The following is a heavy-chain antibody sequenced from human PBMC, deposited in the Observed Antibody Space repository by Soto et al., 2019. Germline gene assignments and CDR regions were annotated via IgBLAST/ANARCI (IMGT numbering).Heavy chain of an antibody. CDR1: GGSITSGGFY. J-gene: IGHJ4*02. CDR2: TYYSGST. V-gene: IGHV4-31*03. D-gene: IGHD4-17*01. Sequence: PSETLSLTCTVSGGSITSGGFYWSWLRQHPGRGLEWIGYTYYSGSTYYNPSLKSRVTFSVDTSKNHFSLILTSVTAAATAVYFCARGRTSVPTDYWGQGTLVTVSS. CDR3: ARGRTSVPTDY.